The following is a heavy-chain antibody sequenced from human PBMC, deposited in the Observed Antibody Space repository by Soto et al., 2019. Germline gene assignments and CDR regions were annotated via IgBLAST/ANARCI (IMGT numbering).Heavy chain of an antibody. V-gene: IGHV5-51*01. CDR2: IYPGDSDT. D-gene: IGHD5-18*01. Sequence: VESLKISCKGSGYSFTNYWIGWVRQMPGKGLEWMGIIYPGDSDTSYSPSFQGQVTISVDKSISTAYLQWNSLKASDTAMYYCARRGYSYGTDVWGNGTTVTVSA. CDR1: GYSFTNYW. CDR3: ARRGYSYGTDV. J-gene: IGHJ6*04.